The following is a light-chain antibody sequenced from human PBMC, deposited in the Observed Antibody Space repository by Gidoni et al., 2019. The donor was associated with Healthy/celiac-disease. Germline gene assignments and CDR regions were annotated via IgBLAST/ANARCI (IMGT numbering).Light chain of an antibody. J-gene: IGKJ2*03. CDR2: AAF. CDR3: QQSYSTPPS. CDR1: QSIRSY. V-gene: IGKV1-39*01. Sequence: DIQMTQSPSYLSASVGDRVTITCRASQSIRSYLNWYQQKPGNAPKLLIYAAFSLQSGVPSRFSGSGSGTDFTLAISRLQPEDFATYYWQQSYSTPPSFCQGTKLEIK.